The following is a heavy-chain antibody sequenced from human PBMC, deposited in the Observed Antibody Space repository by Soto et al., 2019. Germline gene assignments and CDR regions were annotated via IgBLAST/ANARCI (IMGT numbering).Heavy chain of an antibody. CDR2: INHSGST. V-gene: IGHV4-34*01. Sequence: QVQLQQWGAGLLKPSETLSLTCAVYGGSFSGYYWSWIRQPPGKGLEWIGEINHSGSTNYNPSLKSRVTISVDTSKNQFSLKLSSVTAADTAVYYCARVSVLAANLANFDYWGQGTLVTVSS. J-gene: IGHJ4*02. CDR1: GGSFSGYY. D-gene: IGHD2-15*01. CDR3: ARVSVLAANLANFDY.